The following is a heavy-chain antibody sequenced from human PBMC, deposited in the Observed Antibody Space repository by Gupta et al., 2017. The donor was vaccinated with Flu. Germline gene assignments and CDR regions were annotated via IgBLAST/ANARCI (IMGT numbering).Heavy chain of an antibody. J-gene: IGHJ4*02. Sequence: QVQLVESGGGVVQPGRSLRLSCAASGFTFSSYGMHWVRQAPGKGLEWVAVISYDGSNKYYADSVKGRFTISRDNSKNTLYLQMNSLRAEDTAVYYCAKDYHGIYSYGALDYWGQGTLVTVSS. CDR3: AKDYHGIYSYGALDY. CDR2: ISYDGSNK. V-gene: IGHV3-30*18. CDR1: GFTFSSYG. D-gene: IGHD5-18*01.